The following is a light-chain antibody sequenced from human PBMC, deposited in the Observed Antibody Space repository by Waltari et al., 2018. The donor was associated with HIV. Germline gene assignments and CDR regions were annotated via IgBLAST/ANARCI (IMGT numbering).Light chain of an antibody. CDR1: SSNIGAGFD. J-gene: IGLJ2*01. CDR2: GNS. V-gene: IGLV1-40*01. Sequence: QSLLTQPPSVSGAPGQRVTISCTGSSSNIGAGFDVPWSQQLPGTVPKLLIYGNSNRPSGVPHRFSGSKSGTSASLAITGLQAEDEADYYCQSYDRSLSGYVVFGGGTKLTVL. CDR3: QSYDRSLSGYVV.